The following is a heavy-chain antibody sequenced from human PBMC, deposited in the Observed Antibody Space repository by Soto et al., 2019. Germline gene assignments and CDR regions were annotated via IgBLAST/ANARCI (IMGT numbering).Heavy chain of an antibody. D-gene: IGHD6-19*01. CDR1: GFSLSSTRVA. J-gene: IGHJ4*02. Sequence: QITLKESGPTLVKPTQTLTLTCTFSGFSLSSTRVAVGWIRQPPGKALEWLALIYLDDDKRYSPFLKSRLTINKHTSKNQVVLKMTNIDPVDTATYYCAHSVVAGLGYYFDYWGQGTLVTVSS. CDR2: IYLDDDK. CDR3: AHSVVAGLGYYFDY. V-gene: IGHV2-5*02.